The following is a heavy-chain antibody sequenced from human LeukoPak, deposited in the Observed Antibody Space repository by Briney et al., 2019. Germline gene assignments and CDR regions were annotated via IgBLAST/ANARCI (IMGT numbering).Heavy chain of an antibody. CDR3: ARGGSGWTNFDH. D-gene: IGHD6-19*01. V-gene: IGHV3-13*01. CDR1: GFTFSKYD. Sequence: GGSLRLSCAASGFTFSKYDMHWVRQATGKGLEWVSAIGPAGDTYYPGSVKGRFTISRENAKNSLYLQMNSLRTEDTAVYYCARGGSGWTNFDHWGQGSLVTVSS. J-gene: IGHJ4*02. CDR2: IGPAGDT.